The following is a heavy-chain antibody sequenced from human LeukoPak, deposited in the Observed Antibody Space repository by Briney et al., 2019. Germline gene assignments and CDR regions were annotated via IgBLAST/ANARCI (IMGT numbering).Heavy chain of an antibody. D-gene: IGHD3-3*01. CDR1: GGSISSGNYF. J-gene: IGHJ4*02. CDR3: ARSPLEYDFWSGRHYYFDY. V-gene: IGHV4-61*02. Sequence: SETLSLTCTVSGGSISSGNYFGSWIRQPAGKGLEWIGRIYTSGSTNYNPSLKSRVTISVDTSKNQFSLKLSSVTAADTAVYYCARSPLEYDFWSGRHYYFDYWGQGTLVTVSS. CDR2: IYTSGST.